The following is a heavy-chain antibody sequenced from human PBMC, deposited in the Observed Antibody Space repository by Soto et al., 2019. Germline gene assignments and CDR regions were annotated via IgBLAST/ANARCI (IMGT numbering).Heavy chain of an antibody. J-gene: IGHJ6*02. V-gene: IGHV3-21*01. CDR2: ISSSSSYI. Sequence: EVQLVESGGGLVKPGGSLRLSCAASGFTFSSYSMNWVRQAPGKGLEWVSSISSSSSYIYYADSVKGRFTISRDNTKNSLYLQMNSLGAEDTAVYYCARGGLAARRPYYYGMDVWGQGTTVTVSS. D-gene: IGHD6-6*01. CDR3: ARGGLAARRPYYYGMDV. CDR1: GFTFSSYS.